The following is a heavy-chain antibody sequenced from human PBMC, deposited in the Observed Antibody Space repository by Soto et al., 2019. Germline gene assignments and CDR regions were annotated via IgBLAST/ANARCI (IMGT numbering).Heavy chain of an antibody. J-gene: IGHJ5*02. CDR1: GGSISSYY. D-gene: IGHD6-6*01. Sequence: QVQLQESGPGLVKPSETLSLTCTVSGGSISSYYWSWIRQPPGKGLEWIGYIYYSGSTNYNPSLKSRVTISVDTSKNQFSLKLSSVTAADTAVYYCARVPGGSIAAPDSTFDPWGQGTLVTVSS. CDR2: IYYSGST. V-gene: IGHV4-59*01. CDR3: ARVPGGSIAAPDSTFDP.